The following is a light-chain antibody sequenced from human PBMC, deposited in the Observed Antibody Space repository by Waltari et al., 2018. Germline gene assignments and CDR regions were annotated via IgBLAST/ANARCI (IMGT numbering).Light chain of an antibody. Sequence: QSALTQPPSLSGSPGHSITTPSTGTSPDIGDIKHVPWYQQHPGRAPKLLIYDVTNRPSGVSDRFSGSKSDDTASLTISGLQAADEADYYCTSYTATSSYVFGTGTKVTVL. V-gene: IGLV2-14*03. J-gene: IGLJ1*01. CDR1: SPDIGDIKH. CDR3: TSYTATSSYV. CDR2: DVT.